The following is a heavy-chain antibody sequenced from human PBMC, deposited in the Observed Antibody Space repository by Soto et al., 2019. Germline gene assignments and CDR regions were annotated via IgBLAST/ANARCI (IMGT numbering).Heavy chain of an antibody. V-gene: IGHV1-18*04. J-gene: IGHJ3*02. CDR3: ARETPWGGGLLLISGAAFDI. D-gene: IGHD2-21*02. CDR1: GYTFTSYG. CDR2: ISAYNGNT. Sequence: QVQLVQSGAEVKKPGASVKVSCKASGYTFTSYGISWVRQAPGQGLEWMGWISAYNGNTNYAQKLQGRVTMTTDTSKSTAYMELRSLRSDDTAVYYCARETPWGGGLLLISGAAFDIWGQGTMVTVSS.